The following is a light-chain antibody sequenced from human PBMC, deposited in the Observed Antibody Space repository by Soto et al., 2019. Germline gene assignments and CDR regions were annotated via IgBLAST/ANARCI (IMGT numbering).Light chain of an antibody. J-gene: IGKJ1*01. CDR3: QQYGSSGT. CDR2: GAS. CDR1: QSVNSN. Sequence: EIVMTQSPATLSVSPGERATLSCRASQSVNSNLAWYQQKPGQAPRLLIYGASNRATGIPDRFSGSGSGTDFTLTISRLEPEDFAVYYCQQYGSSGTFGQGTKVDI. V-gene: IGKV3-20*01.